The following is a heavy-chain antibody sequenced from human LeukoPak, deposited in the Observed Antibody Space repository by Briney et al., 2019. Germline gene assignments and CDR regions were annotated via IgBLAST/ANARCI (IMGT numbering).Heavy chain of an antibody. D-gene: IGHD3-10*01. CDR2: IIPIFGTA. Sequence: ASVKVSCKASGGTFSSYAISWVRQAPGQGLEWMGGIIPIFGTANYAQKFQGRVTITADESTSTAYMELSSLRSEDTAVYYCASEDYYGSGRPLGPFDYWGQGTLVTVSS. J-gene: IGHJ4*02. CDR1: GGTFSSYA. CDR3: ASEDYYGSGRPLGPFDY. V-gene: IGHV1-69*13.